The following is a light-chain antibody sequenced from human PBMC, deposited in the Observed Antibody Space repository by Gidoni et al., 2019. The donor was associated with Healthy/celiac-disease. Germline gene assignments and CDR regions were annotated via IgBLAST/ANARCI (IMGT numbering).Light chain of an antibody. CDR2: AAS. V-gene: IGKV1-39*01. CDR1: QSISSY. Sequence: DIQMTQSPSSLSASVGDRLTITCRASQSISSYLNWYQQKPGKAPKLLLYAASSLQSGVPSRFSGSGSGTDFTLTISSLQPEEFATYYCQQSYSTPLTFGGGTKVEIK. J-gene: IGKJ4*01. CDR3: QQSYSTPLT.